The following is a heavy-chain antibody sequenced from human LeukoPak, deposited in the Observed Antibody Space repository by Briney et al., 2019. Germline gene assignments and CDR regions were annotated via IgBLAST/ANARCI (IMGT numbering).Heavy chain of an antibody. D-gene: IGHD4-17*01. CDR3: GKDPNGDYVGAFDF. Sequence: GGSLRLSCAASGFTFSDYALIWVRQAPGKGLEWISAIRGTGGTTYYADSVKGRCTVSRDNSRNTVYLQMNSLRAEDTALYFCGKDPNGDYVGAFDFWGPGTMVTVSS. CDR2: IRGTGGTT. J-gene: IGHJ3*01. V-gene: IGHV3-23*01. CDR1: GFTFSDYA.